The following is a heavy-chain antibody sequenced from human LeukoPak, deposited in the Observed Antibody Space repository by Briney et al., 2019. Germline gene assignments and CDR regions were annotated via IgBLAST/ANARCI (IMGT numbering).Heavy chain of an antibody. Sequence: SGGSLRLSCVGSGFTFSDHWMSWVRQVPGKGLEWVANIKQDGSEKYYAYSVKGRFTISRDNAKNTLYLQMNSLRAEDTAVYYCARVPSGYSYGVDYWGQGTLVTVSS. CDR3: ARVPSGYSYGVDY. CDR1: GFTFSDHW. J-gene: IGHJ4*02. D-gene: IGHD5-18*01. V-gene: IGHV3-7*01. CDR2: IKQDGSEK.